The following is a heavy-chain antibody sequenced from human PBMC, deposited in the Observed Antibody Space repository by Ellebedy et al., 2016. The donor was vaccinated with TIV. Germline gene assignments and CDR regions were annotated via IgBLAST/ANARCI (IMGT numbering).Heavy chain of an antibody. D-gene: IGHD2-15*01. Sequence: SETLSLTXTVSGGSVSSTSWWSWVRQSPRKGLEWIGEIFHSGSTNYNPSLKSRVTISVDKSKNQLSLKLSSVIAADTAVYYCVENGYYSLDHWGQGTLVTVSS. CDR2: IFHSGST. V-gene: IGHV4-4*02. J-gene: IGHJ4*02. CDR3: VENGYYSLDH. CDR1: GGSVSSTSW.